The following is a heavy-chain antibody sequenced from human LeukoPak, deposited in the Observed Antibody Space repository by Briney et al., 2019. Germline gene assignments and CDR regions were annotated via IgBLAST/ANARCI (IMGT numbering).Heavy chain of an antibody. D-gene: IGHD6-25*01. CDR1: GFTFSNSD. J-gene: IGHJ3*01. Sequence: GSLRLSCAASGFTFSNSDMHWVRQSTGNGLEWVSAIGIAGDTYYSDSVKGRFTISRENAKNSLYLQMNSLRAGDTAVYYCAKELRTAAGYDAYGLWGQGTMVTVSS. V-gene: IGHV3-13*01. CDR3: AKELRTAAGYDAYGL. CDR2: IGIAGDT.